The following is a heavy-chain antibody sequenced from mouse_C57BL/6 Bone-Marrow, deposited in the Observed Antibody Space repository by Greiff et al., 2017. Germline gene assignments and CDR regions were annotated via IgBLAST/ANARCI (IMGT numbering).Heavy chain of an antibody. V-gene: IGHV1-18*01. Sequence: EVQLQQSGPELVKPGASVKIPCKASGYTFTDYNMDWVKQSHGKSLEWIGDINPNNGGTIYNQKFKGKATLTVDKSSSTAYMELRSLTSEDTAVYYWARSLDSSGFAYWGQGTLVTVSA. J-gene: IGHJ3*01. D-gene: IGHD3-2*02. CDR1: GYTFTDYN. CDR2: INPNNGGT. CDR3: ARSLDSSGFAY.